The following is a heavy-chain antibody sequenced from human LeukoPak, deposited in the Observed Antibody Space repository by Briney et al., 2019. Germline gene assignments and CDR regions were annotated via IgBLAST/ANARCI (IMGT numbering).Heavy chain of an antibody. Sequence: ASVKVSCKASGYTFTSYYMHWVRQAPGQGLEWMGWISAYNGNTNYAQKLQGRVTMTTDTSTSTAYMELRSLRSDDTAVYYCARGPLTYYDFWSGLPFSDYWGQGTLVTVSS. V-gene: IGHV1-18*04. CDR2: ISAYNGNT. D-gene: IGHD3-3*01. CDR1: GYTFTSYY. J-gene: IGHJ4*02. CDR3: ARGPLTYYDFWSGLPFSDY.